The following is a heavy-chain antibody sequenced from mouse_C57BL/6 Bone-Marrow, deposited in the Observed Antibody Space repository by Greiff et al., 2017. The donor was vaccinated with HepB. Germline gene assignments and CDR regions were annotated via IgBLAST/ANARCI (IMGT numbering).Heavy chain of an antibody. CDR2: IDPSDSYT. CDR3: AREGPYYYGSSYWYFDV. V-gene: IGHV1-69*01. D-gene: IGHD1-1*01. Sequence: QVQLKQPGAELVMPGASVKLSCKASGYTFTSYWMHWVKQRPGQGLEWIGEIDPSDSYTNYNQKFKGKSTLTIDKSSSTAYMQLSSLTSEDSAVYYCAREGPYYYGSSYWYFDVWGTGTTVTVSS. CDR1: GYTFTSYW. J-gene: IGHJ1*03.